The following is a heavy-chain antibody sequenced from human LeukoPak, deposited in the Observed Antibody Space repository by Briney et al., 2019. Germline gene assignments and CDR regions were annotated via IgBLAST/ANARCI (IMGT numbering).Heavy chain of an antibody. CDR2: IKSKTDGGTT. Sequence: GRSLRLSCAASGFTFSNAWMSWVRQAPGKGLEWVGRIKSKTDGGTTDYAAPVKGRFTISRDDSKNTLYLQMNSLKTEDTAVYYCTTVVSSSPFYNWFDPWGQGTLVTVSS. J-gene: IGHJ5*02. CDR3: TTVVSSSPFYNWFDP. D-gene: IGHD6-6*01. CDR1: GFTFSNAW. V-gene: IGHV3-15*01.